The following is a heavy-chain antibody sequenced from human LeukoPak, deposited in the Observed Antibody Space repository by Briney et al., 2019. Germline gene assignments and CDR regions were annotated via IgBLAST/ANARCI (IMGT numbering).Heavy chain of an antibody. V-gene: IGHV1-18*01. CDR1: GYTFTSYG. J-gene: IGHJ4*02. CDR2: ISAYNGNT. CDR3: AIAERWLQIPDY. D-gene: IGHD5-24*01. Sequence: ASVKVSCKAAGYTFTSYGISWVRQAPGQGLEWMGWISAYNGNTNYAQKLQGRVTMTTDTSTSTAYMELRSLRSDDTAVYYCAIAERWLQIPDYWGQGTLVTVSS.